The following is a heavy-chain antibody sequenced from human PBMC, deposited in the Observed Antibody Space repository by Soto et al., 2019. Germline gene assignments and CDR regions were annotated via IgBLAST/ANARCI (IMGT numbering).Heavy chain of an antibody. CDR2: IFHRGST. D-gene: IGHD3-3*02. J-gene: IGHJ4*02. CDR3: ARGINMFGVVYLDS. V-gene: IGHV4-31*03. CDR1: GGSISRDDSY. Sequence: QVRLQQSGPGLVRPSQTLALTCSVSGGSISRDDSYWTWLRRHPGRGLEWIGYIFHRGSTKFNPASQSRVSMSLDTSQNRFSLTLSSVTAADTSVYCCARGINMFGVVYLDSWCLGSLVTVSS.